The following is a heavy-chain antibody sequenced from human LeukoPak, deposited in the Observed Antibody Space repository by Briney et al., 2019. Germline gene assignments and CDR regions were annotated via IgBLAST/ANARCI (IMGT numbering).Heavy chain of an antibody. V-gene: IGHV1-8*01. J-gene: IGHJ6*02. Sequence: ASVKVSCKASGYTFTGYDINWVRQATGQGLEWMGWMNPNSANTGYAQKFQGRVTMTRNTSISTSYMELSSLRSEDTAMYYCARADYYYGMDVWGQGTTVTVSS. CDR2: MNPNSANT. CDR3: ARADYYYGMDV. CDR1: GYTFTGYD.